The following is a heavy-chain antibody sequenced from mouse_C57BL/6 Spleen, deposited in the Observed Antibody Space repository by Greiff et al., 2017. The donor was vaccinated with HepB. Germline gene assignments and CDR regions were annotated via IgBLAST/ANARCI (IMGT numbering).Heavy chain of an antibody. CDR3: ARRGGYYYGSSYVDY. J-gene: IGHJ2*01. CDR1: GYTFTSYW. D-gene: IGHD1-1*01. V-gene: IGHV1-69*01. CDR2: IDPSDSYT. Sequence: VQLQQPGAELVMPGASVKLSCMASGYTFTSYWMHWVKQRPGQGLEWIGEIDPSDSYTNYNQKFKGKSTLTVDKSSSTAYMQLSSLTSEDSAVYYCARRGGYYYGSSYVDYWGQGTTLTVSS.